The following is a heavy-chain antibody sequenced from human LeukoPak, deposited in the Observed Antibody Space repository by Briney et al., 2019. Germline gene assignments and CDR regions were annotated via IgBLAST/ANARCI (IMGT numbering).Heavy chain of an antibody. Sequence: GGSLRLSCATSGFTFSNYWMSWLRQAPGKGLVWVSRIKNDGSSASYAESVKGRLTISRDNARSTLYLQMNSLRVDDTAVYYCAKTCPCGPWGRGVLVTLSS. CDR1: GFTFSNYW. D-gene: IGHD2-21*01. CDR2: IKNDGSSA. CDR3: AKTCPCGP. J-gene: IGHJ5*01. V-gene: IGHV3-74*01.